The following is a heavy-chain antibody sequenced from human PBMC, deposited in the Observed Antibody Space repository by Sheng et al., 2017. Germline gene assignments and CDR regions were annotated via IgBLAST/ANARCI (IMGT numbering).Heavy chain of an antibody. Sequence: EVQLVDSGGGLVQPGGSPRLSCAASGFTFGNHAMNWVRQAPGKGLEWVSTVSGSGSNTYYADSVKGRFTISRDNPKNTLYLQMNSLRAEDTAIYYCAKDIIGYNRPSDYWGQGILVTVAS. D-gene: IGHD2-15*01. CDR1: GFTFGNHA. J-gene: IGHJ4*02. CDR2: VSGSGSNT. CDR3: AKDIIGYNRPSDY. V-gene: IGHV3-23*04.